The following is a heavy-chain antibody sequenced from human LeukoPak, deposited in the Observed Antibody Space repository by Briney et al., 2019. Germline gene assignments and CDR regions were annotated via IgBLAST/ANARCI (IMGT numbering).Heavy chain of an antibody. CDR3: ARVGGSYWGWFDP. D-gene: IGHD1-26*01. Sequence: QSGGSLRLSCAASGFTFSSYGMHWVRQAPGKGLEWVANIKQDGSEKYYVDSVKGRLTISRDNAKNSLYLQMNSLRAEDTAVYYCARVGGSYWGWFDPWGQGTLVTVSS. CDR1: GFTFSSYG. V-gene: IGHV3-7*01. J-gene: IGHJ5*02. CDR2: IKQDGSEK.